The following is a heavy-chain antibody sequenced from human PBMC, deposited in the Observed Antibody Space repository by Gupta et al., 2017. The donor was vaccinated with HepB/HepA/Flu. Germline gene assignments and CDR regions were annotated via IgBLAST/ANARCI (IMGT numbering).Heavy chain of an antibody. Sequence: EVQLVASGGGLVQPGGSLSLSCEASEFTFSNYWMTWVRQAPGKRLEFGANMRADGSETNYAGSVKGRFTISRDNAKNSLYLQMNSLRAEDTAVYYCAKHRTSRYTSGHNYAYMDLWGKGTTVIVSS. J-gene: IGHJ6*03. CDR2: MRADGSET. CDR3: AKHRTSRYTSGHNYAYMDL. CDR1: EFTFSNYW. D-gene: IGHD2-2*02. V-gene: IGHV3-7*01.